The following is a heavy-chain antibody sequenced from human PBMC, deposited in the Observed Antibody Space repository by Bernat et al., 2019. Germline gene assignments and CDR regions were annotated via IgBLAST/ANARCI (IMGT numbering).Heavy chain of an antibody. D-gene: IGHD2-2*02. CDR3: AKGCGDTSCYSLFDP. CDR1: GFSFSSYA. Sequence: EVQLVESGGGLVQPEGSLRLSCAASGFSFSSYAMSWVRQAPGKGLDWVSSISGGAGTTHYADSVKGRFTISRDNSKNTLYLQMNSLRVEDTAMDDCAKGCGDTSCYSLFDPWGQGTLVTVSS. J-gene: IGHJ5*02. CDR2: ISGGAGTT. V-gene: IGHV3-23*04.